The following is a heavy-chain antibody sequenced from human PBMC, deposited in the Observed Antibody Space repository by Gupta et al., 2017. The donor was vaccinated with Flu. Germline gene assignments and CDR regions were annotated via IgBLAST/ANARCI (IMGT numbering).Heavy chain of an antibody. Sequence: PGKALEWLAHISSIVEESYSPSLRSRLTIARDTSKSQVVLTMTNMDPMDTATYYCVRVEDVAHSNSYYSGMDVWGQGTTVTVSS. J-gene: IGHJ6*02. CDR2: ISSIVEE. D-gene: IGHD2-21*01. CDR3: VRVEDVAHSNSYYSGMDV. V-gene: IGHV2-26*01.